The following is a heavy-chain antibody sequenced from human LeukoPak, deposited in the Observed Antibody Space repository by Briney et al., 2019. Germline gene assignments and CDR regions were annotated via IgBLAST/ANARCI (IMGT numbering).Heavy chain of an antibody. J-gene: IGHJ4*02. CDR1: GASLTTHY. CDR2: VSKTGNT. Sequence: SETLSLTCTVSGASLTTHYGAWIRQPPGKGLEWIGFVSKTGNTNYNASLKSRVTISADTSKNTFSLKLSSLTAADTAVYFCARRGAPSKFYYFDSWGQGTLVTVSS. V-gene: IGHV4-59*08. D-gene: IGHD1-26*01. CDR3: ARRGAPSKFYYFDS.